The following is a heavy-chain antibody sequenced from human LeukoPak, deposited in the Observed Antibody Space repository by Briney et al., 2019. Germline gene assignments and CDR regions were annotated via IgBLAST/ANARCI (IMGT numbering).Heavy chain of an antibody. CDR3: ARGGYYGSGSDDAFHI. CDR1: GGSISSYY. Sequence: SETLSLTCTGSGGSISSYYWSCIRQPPGKGLEWIGSIYYSGSTNYNPSLKSRVTISIDTSKNQFSLKLSSVTAADTAVYYCARGGYYGSGSDDAFHIWGQGTMVTVSS. D-gene: IGHD3-10*01. V-gene: IGHV4-59*01. J-gene: IGHJ3*02. CDR2: IYYSGST.